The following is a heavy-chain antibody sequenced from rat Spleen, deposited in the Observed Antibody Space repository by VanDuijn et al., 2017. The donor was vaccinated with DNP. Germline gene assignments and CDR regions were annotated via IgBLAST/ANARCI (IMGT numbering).Heavy chain of an antibody. J-gene: IGHJ2*01. CDR3: VRDPYNAGFDY. CDR1: GFSLTNYH. D-gene: IGHD4-3*01. CDR2: IQSDGNT. V-gene: IGHV2-27*01. Sequence: QVQLKESGPGLVQPSQTLSLTCTVSGFSLTNYHVDWVRQPPGKGLEWMGRIQSDGNTDYNSGLKSRLSISRDTSKSQIFLEMNSLQTDDTATYYCVRDPYNAGFDYWGQGVMVTVSS.